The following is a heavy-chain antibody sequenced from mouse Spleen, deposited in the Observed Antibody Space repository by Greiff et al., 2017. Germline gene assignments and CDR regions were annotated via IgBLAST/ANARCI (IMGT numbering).Heavy chain of an antibody. CDR2: LYPENGDT. CDR1: GFNIKDDY. Sequence: EVQLQQSGAELVRPGASVKLSRTASGFNIKDDYMHWVKQRPEQGPEWIGWLYPENGDTVFSSKFQGKATITADTSSNKDNLQHSSLTSEDTDDYYCTAYYSNYLYAMDYWGQGTSVTVSS. J-gene: IGHJ4*01. CDR3: TAYYSNYLYAMDY. D-gene: IGHD2-5*01. V-gene: IGHV14-4*01.